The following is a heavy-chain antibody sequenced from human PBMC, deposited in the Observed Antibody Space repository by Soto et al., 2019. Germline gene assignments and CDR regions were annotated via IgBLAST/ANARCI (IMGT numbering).Heavy chain of an antibody. V-gene: IGHV4-31*03. CDR3: ARAGSGSYTNNWFDP. D-gene: IGHD3-10*01. CDR2: IFYSGST. CDR1: GASIIRGSYY. Sequence: QVQLQESGPGLVRPSQTLSLTCSVSGASIIRGSYYWAWIRQHPENGLEWLGNIFYSGSTYYNPSLKSRALMSLDTSKNQFSLRLSSVTAADTAVYYCARAGSGSYTNNWFDPWGLGTLVTVSS. J-gene: IGHJ5*02.